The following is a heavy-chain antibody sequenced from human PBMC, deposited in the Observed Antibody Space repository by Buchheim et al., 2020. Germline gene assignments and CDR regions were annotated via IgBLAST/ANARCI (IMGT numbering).Heavy chain of an antibody. J-gene: IGHJ4*02. CDR1: GGSISSSNRF. Sequence: QLQLQESGPGLVKPSETLSLTCTVSGGSISSSNRFWGWIRQSPGKGLEWIGSVHYGGSTYYNPSLQSRVTVSVDTSKNQVSLELSSVSAADTAIYYCSRRGMTVVDYWGQGTL. V-gene: IGHV4-39*01. D-gene: IGHD2-21*02. CDR2: VHYGGST. CDR3: SRRGMTVVDY.